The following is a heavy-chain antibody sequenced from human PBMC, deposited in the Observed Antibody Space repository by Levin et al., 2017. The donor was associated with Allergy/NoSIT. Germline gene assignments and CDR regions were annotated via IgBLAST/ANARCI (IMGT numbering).Heavy chain of an antibody. CDR2: IYSSGSA. Sequence: PSETLFLTCKVSGGSISSGSYYWSWIRQPAAKGLEWIGRIYSSGSANYNPSLKIRVTISVDTSKNQFSLKLSSVTAADTAVYYCARAEVGSEHWGQGTLVTVSS. D-gene: IGHD3-10*01. V-gene: IGHV4-61*02. J-gene: IGHJ4*02. CDR1: GGSISSGSYY. CDR3: ARAEVGSEH.